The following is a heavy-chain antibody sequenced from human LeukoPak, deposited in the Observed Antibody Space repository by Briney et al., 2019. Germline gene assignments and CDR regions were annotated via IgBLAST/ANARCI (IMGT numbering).Heavy chain of an antibody. CDR2: IYYSGST. J-gene: IGHJ2*01. Sequence: SETLSLTCTVSGGSISSYYWSWIRQPPGKGPEWIGYIYYSGSTNYNPSLKSRVTISVDTSKNQFSLKLSSVTAADTAVYYCARSGNTGRNWYFDLWGRGTLVTVSS. CDR3: ARSGNTGRNWYFDL. V-gene: IGHV4-59*12. D-gene: IGHD3-10*01. CDR1: GGSISSYY.